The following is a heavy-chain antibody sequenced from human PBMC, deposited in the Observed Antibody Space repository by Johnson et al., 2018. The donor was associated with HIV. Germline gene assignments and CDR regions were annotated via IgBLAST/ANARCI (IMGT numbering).Heavy chain of an antibody. Sequence: QVQLVESGGGVVQPGKSLRLSCAASGFPFRAYAMHWVRQAPGKGLEWAAATSNDEGDKFYADSVKGRFTISRDNSKNTLHLEMNSLRVEDTAVYFCARGSYGSSSEAFEIWGQGTMVTVSS. V-gene: IGHV3-30*04. J-gene: IGHJ3*02. D-gene: IGHD6-6*01. CDR3: ARGSYGSSSEAFEI. CDR2: TSNDEGDK. CDR1: GFPFRAYA.